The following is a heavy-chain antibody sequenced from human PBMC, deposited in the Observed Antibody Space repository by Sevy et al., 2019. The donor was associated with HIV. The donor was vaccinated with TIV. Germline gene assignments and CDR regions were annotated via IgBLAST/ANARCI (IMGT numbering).Heavy chain of an antibody. CDR1: GFSVSGIY. V-gene: IGHV3-53*01. J-gene: IGHJ3*02. Sequence: GGSLRLSCAASGFSVSGIYMSWVRQAPGKGLEWVSVLYVGGSTYYADSVKGRFTISRDNSKNTLYLEMSSLRAEETAIYYCARGRYDSTGYYIYDSFDIWGQGTMVTVSS. CDR3: ARGRYDSTGYYIYDSFDI. D-gene: IGHD3-22*01. CDR2: LYVGGST.